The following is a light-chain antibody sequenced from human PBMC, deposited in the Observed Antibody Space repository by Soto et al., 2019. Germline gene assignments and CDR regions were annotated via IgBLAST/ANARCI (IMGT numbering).Light chain of an antibody. J-gene: IGKJ1*01. CDR1: QSVSSSY. CDR2: GAS. V-gene: IGKV3-20*01. Sequence: EIVLTQSPGTLSLSPGERATLSCRASQSVSSSYLAWYQQKPGQAPRLLIYGASSRATGIPDRVSGSGSGTDFTLTISRLEPEDFAVYECQQYGSSPKTFGQGTKVDIK. CDR3: QQYGSSPKT.